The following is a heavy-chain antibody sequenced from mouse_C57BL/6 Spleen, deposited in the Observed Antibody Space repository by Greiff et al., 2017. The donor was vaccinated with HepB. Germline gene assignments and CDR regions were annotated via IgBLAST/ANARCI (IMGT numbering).Heavy chain of an antibody. CDR1: GYTFTSYW. CDR3: ARYPSYYRNWGDY. CDR2: IDPSDSYT. V-gene: IGHV1-59*01. Sequence: VQLQQPGAELVRPGASVKLSCKASGYTFTSYWMHWVKQRPGQGLEWIGVIDPSDSYTNYNQKFKGKATLTVDTSSSTAYMQLSSLTSADSAVYDCARYPSYYRNWGDYWGQGTSVTVSS. J-gene: IGHJ4*01. D-gene: IGHD2-5*01.